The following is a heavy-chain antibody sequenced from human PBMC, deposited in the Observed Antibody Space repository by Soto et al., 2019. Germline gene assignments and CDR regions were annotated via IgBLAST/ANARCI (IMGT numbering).Heavy chain of an antibody. Sequence: WETLSLTCTVSGGSIPSSYWSWIWQSPGKGLEWIGYIYYSGSTNYNPSLKSRVTISVDTSKNQFSLKLSSVTAADTAVYYCASLNYDFWSGYSHYAEYFQHWGQGTLVTVS. V-gene: IGHV4-59*01. CDR1: GGSIPSSY. D-gene: IGHD3-3*01. CDR2: IYYSGST. CDR3: ASLNYDFWSGYSHYAEYFQH. J-gene: IGHJ1*01.